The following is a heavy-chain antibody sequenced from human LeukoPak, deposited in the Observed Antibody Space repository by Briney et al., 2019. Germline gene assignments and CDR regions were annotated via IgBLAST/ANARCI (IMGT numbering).Heavy chain of an antibody. V-gene: IGHV3-23*01. CDR1: GFTFSSYA. CDR2: ISGSGGST. CDR3: AKVSSVFWSSFSDY. Sequence: GGSLRLSCAASGFTFSSYAMSWVRQAPGKGLEWVSAISGSGGSTYYADSVKGRFTISRDNSKNTLYLQMNSLRVEDTAVYYCAKVSSVFWSSFSDYWGQGTLVTVSS. J-gene: IGHJ4*02. D-gene: IGHD3-3*01.